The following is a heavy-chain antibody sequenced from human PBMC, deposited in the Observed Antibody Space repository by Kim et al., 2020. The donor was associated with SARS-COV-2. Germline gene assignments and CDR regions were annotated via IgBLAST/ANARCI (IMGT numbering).Heavy chain of an antibody. CDR2: ISAGGGIT. CDR1: GFTFSSYG. CDR3: ANTMGPSTFGAFDI. Sequence: GGSLRLSCAASGFTFSSYGMSWVRQAPGKGLKWVSTISAGGGITSYAESVKGRFTVPRDNSKNTLYLQMNSLRAEDTAVYYCANTMGPSTFGAFDIWGQGTMVTVSS. V-gene: IGHV3-23*01. J-gene: IGHJ3*02. D-gene: IGHD3-16*01.